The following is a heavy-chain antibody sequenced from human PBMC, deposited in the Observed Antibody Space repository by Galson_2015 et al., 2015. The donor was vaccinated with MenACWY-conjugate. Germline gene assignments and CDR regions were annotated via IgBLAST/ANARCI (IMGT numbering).Heavy chain of an antibody. CDR2: IYPGGSDT. Sequence: QSGAEVKKPGESLKISCKGSGYSFSNYWIAWVRQMPGKGLEWMGIIYPGGSDTRYSPSFQGQVTISADKSINTAYLQWSSLKASDTAMYYCARISGSYYLPDYWGQGTLVTVSS. D-gene: IGHD1-26*01. J-gene: IGHJ4*02. CDR1: GYSFSNYW. CDR3: ARISGSYYLPDY. V-gene: IGHV5-51*01.